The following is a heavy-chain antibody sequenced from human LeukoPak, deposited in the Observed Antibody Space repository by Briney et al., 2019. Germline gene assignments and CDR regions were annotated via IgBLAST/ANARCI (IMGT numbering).Heavy chain of an antibody. CDR3: ARESPLSPIRGLDY. J-gene: IGHJ4*02. CDR2: IYSSGST. V-gene: IGHV4-4*07. CDR1: GGSISNYY. Sequence: KPSETLSLTCTVSGGSISNYYWSWIRQPAGKGLEWIGRIYSSGSTNYNPSLKSRVTMSVDTSKNQFSLNLSSVTAADTAVYYCARESPLSPIRGLDYWGQGTLVTGSS. D-gene: IGHD2-2*02.